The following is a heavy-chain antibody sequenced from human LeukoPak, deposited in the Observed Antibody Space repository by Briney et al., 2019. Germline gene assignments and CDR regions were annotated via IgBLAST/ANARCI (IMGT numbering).Heavy chain of an antibody. CDR1: GFTFSSYS. V-gene: IGHV3-21*01. CDR3: ARDSPDIVATIEAFDI. Sequence: PGGPLRVSCAASGFTFSSYSMNWVRQAPGKGLEWVSSISSSSSYIYYADSVKGRFTISRDNAKNSLYLQMNSLRAEDTAVYYCARDSPDIVATIEAFDIWGQGTMVTVSS. D-gene: IGHD5-12*01. J-gene: IGHJ3*02. CDR2: ISSSSSYI.